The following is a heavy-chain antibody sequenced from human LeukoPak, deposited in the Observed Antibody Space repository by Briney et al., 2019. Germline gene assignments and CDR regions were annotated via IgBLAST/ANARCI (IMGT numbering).Heavy chain of an antibody. Sequence: ASVKVSCKASGYTFTGYYMHWVRQAPGQGLEWMGWVNPNSGGTNYAQKFQGWVTMTRDTSISTAYTELSRLRSDDTAVYYCARARRELTYYYGSGSYCDYWGQGTLVTVSS. D-gene: IGHD3-10*01. CDR1: GYTFTGYY. J-gene: IGHJ4*02. CDR2: VNPNSGGT. V-gene: IGHV1-2*04. CDR3: ARARRELTYYYGSGSYCDY.